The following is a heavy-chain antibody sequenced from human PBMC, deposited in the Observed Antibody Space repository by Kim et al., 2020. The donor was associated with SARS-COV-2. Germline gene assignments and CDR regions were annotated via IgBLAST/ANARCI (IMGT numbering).Heavy chain of an antibody. Sequence: GGSLRLSCAASGFTFSSYGMHWVRQAPGKGLEWVAVIWYDGSNKYYADSVKGRFTISRDNSKNTLYLQMNSLRAEDTAVYYCARDPAIAAAGDYYFDYWGQGTLVTVSS. CDR2: IWYDGSNK. V-gene: IGHV3-33*01. CDR3: ARDPAIAAAGDYYFDY. CDR1: GFTFSSYG. J-gene: IGHJ4*02. D-gene: IGHD6-13*01.